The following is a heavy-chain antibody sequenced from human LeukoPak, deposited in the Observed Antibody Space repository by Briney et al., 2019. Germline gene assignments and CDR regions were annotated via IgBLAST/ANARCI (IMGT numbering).Heavy chain of an antibody. CDR1: GFTFSSYA. V-gene: IGHV3-23*01. CDR3: AKGVYGDYVFAQIDY. CDR2: ISGSGGST. D-gene: IGHD4-17*01. Sequence: PGGSLRLSCAASGFTFSSYAMSWVRQAPGKGLEWVSAISGSGGSTYYADSVKGRFTISRDNSKNTLYLQMNSLRAEDTAVYYCAKGVYGDYVFAQIDYWGQGTLVTVSS. J-gene: IGHJ4*02.